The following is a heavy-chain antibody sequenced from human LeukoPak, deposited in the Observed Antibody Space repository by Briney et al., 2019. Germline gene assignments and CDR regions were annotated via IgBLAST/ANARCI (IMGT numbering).Heavy chain of an antibody. CDR1: GFTFSYYA. Sequence: PGGSLRLSCAASGFTFSYYAIHWLRQAPGKGLEGVTLIWSDGSNKYYSDSVKGRITISRDNSTNTIYLQMNSLRAEDTAVYYCARELFSSGSCPDAWGQGDLVTASS. V-gene: IGHV3-33*01. J-gene: IGHJ5*02. CDR3: ARELFSSGSCPDA. CDR2: IWSDGSNK. D-gene: IGHD3-10*01.